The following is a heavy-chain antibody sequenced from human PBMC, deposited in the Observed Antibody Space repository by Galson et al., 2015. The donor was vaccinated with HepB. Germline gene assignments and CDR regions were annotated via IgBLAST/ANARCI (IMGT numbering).Heavy chain of an antibody. CDR2: ISSSSSYT. V-gene: IGHV3-11*06. Sequence: SLRLSCAASGLTFSDYYMSWIRQAPGKGLEWVSYISSSSSYTNYADSVKGRFTISRDNAKNSLYLQMNSLRAEDTAVYYCARNSSGCCYGMDVWGQGTTVTVSS. J-gene: IGHJ6*02. CDR1: GLTFSDYY. D-gene: IGHD6-19*01. CDR3: ARNSSGCCYGMDV.